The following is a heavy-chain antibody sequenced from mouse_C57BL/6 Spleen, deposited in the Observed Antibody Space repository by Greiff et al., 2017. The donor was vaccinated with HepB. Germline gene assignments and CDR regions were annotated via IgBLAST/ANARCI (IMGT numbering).Heavy chain of an antibody. V-gene: IGHV1-81*01. CDR3: AGPLYDGYYLAWFAY. Sequence: VQLQESGAELARPGASVKLSCKASGYTFTSYGISWVKQRTGQGLEWIGEIYPRSGNTYYNEKFKGKATLTADKSSSTAYMELRCLTSEDSAVYFCAGPLYDGYYLAWFAYWGQGTLVTVSA. D-gene: IGHD2-3*01. CDR2: IYPRSGNT. CDR1: GYTFTSYG. J-gene: IGHJ3*01.